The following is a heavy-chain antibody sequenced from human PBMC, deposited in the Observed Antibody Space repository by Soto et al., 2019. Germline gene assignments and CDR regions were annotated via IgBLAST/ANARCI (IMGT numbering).Heavy chain of an antibody. Sequence: QVQLLESGPGLVKPSQTLSLTCSVSGDSISTVDYFWAWVRQPPGQALEYIGYIYKSATTYYNPSFESRVAISLDTSKSQFSLNVTSLTAADTALYFCARGRYCLTGRCFPNWFDSWGQRTLVTVSS. V-gene: IGHV4-30-4*01. CDR1: GDSISTVDYF. J-gene: IGHJ5*01. CDR3: ARGRYCLTGRCFPNWFDS. D-gene: IGHD2-15*01. CDR2: IYKSATT.